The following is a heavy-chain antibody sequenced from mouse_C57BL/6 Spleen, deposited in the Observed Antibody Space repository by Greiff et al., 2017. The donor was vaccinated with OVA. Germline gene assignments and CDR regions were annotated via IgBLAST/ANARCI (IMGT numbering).Heavy chain of an antibody. J-gene: IGHJ1*03. CDR2: SRNKANDYTT. CDR3: ARGDYDWYFDV. V-gene: IGHV7-1*01. Sequence: DVKLVESGGGLVQSGRSLRLSCATSGFTFSDFYMEWVRQAPGKGLEWIAASRNKANDYTTEYSASVKGRFIVSRDTSQSILYLQMNALRAEDTAIYYCARGDYDWYFDVWGTGTTVTVSS. CDR1: GFTFSDFY. D-gene: IGHD2-4*01.